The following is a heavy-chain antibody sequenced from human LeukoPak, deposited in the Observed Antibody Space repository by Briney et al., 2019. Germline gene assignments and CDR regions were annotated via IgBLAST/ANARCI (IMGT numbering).Heavy chain of an antibody. V-gene: IGHV3-30*19. J-gene: IGHJ4*02. D-gene: IGHD3-22*01. CDR3: ASIYPFNYYDSSGYYYPYFDY. CDR1: GFTFSSYG. CDR2: IWYDGSNK. Sequence: GGSLRLSCAASGFTFSSYGMHWVRQAPGKGLEWVAVIWYDGSNKYYADSVKGRFTISRDNSKNTLYLQMNSLRAEDTAVYYCASIYPFNYYDSSGYYYPYFDYWGQGTLVTVSS.